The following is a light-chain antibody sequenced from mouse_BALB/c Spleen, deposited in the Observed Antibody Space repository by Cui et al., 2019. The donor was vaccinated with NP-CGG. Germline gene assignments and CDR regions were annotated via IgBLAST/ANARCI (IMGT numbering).Light chain of an antibody. Sequence: QAVGPHHSALTTSPGEPVTLTCRASTGAVTTSNYANWVQEKPDHLFTGLIGGTNNRVPGVPARFSGSLIGDKAALTITGAQTEDEAIYFCALWYSNHWVFGGGTKLTVL. CDR1: TGAVTTSNY. J-gene: IGLJ1*01. V-gene: IGLV1*01. CDR2: GTN. CDR3: ALWYSNHWV.